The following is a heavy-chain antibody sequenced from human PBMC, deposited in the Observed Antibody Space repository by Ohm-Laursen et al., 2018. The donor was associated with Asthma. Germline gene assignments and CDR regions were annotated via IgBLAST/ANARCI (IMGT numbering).Heavy chain of an antibody. CDR2: IKQDGSEK. D-gene: IGHD4-17*01. Sequence: SLRLSCAASGFTFSSYWMSWVRQAPGKGLEWVANIKQDGSEKYYVDSVKGRFTISRDNAKNSLYLQMNSLRAEDTAVYYCARRATTVTTRGSFWYFDLWGRGTLVTVSS. CDR3: ARRATTVTTRGSFWYFDL. CDR1: GFTFSSYW. V-gene: IGHV3-7*01. J-gene: IGHJ2*01.